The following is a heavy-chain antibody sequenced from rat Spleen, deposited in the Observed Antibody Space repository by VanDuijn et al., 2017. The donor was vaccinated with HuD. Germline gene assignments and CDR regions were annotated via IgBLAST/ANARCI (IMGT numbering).Heavy chain of an antibody. CDR3: TRGGTGDY. V-gene: IGHV5-46*01. J-gene: IGHJ3*01. CDR1: GFTFSSFA. D-gene: IGHD4-3*01. CDR2: ISPSGGST. Sequence: EVQLVESGGGLVQPGRSLKLSCAASGFTFSSFAMAWVRQAPKQGLEWVATISPSGGSTHYRDSVKGRFTVSRDNVKTTLYLQMNSLRSEDTATYYCTRGGTGDYWGQGTLVTVSS.